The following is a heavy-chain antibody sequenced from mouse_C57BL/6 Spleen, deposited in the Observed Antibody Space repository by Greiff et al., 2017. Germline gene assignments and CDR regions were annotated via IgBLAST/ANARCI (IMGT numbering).Heavy chain of an antibody. J-gene: IGHJ3*01. CDR2: IDPSDSYT. Sequence: VQLQQPGAALVKPGASVKLSCKASGYTFTSYWMQWVKQRPGQGLEWIGEIDPSDSYTNYNQKFKGKATLTVDTSSSTAYMQLSSLTSEDSAVYYGARKGSSGYAYWGQGTLVTVSA. CDR3: ARKGSSGYAY. V-gene: IGHV1-50*01. D-gene: IGHD3-2*02. CDR1: GYTFTSYW.